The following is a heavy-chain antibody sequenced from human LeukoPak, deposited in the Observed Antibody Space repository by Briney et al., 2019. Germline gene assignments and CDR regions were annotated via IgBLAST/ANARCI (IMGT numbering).Heavy chain of an antibody. V-gene: IGHV3-74*01. J-gene: IGHJ4*02. CDR1: GFTFSMDW. CDR3: VRSFYTSSALGY. D-gene: IGHD3-16*01. Sequence: GGSLRLSCAASGFTFSMDWMQWVRQAPGKGLVWVSRLNSDGSSTDYADSVKGRFTISRDNAKNTLYLQMNSLRAEDTALYHCVRSFYTSSALGYWGQGTLVTVSS. CDR2: LNSDGSST.